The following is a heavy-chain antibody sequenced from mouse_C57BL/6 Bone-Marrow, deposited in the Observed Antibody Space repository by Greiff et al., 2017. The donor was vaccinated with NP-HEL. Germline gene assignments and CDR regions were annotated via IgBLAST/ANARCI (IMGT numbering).Heavy chain of an antibody. CDR3: AKGGLEWFAY. D-gene: IGHD3-3*01. V-gene: IGHV1-56*01. Sequence: VQLQQSGPELVRPGASVKISCKAPGYTFTSHGMQWVRQRPGQGLEWIGEIFPGSGSTYYNAKFKGKATLTVDTSSSTAYMQLRSLTSDDSAVYFCAKGGLEWFAYWGQGTLVTVSA. CDR2: IFPGSGST. CDR1: GYTFTSHG. J-gene: IGHJ3*01.